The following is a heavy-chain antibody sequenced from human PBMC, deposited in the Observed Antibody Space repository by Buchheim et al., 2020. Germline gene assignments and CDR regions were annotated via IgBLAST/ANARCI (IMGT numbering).Heavy chain of an antibody. CDR3: ARVYSNPPYYYYGMDV. J-gene: IGHJ6*02. Sequence: QVQLVESGGGVVQPGRSLRLSCAASGFTFSSYAMHWVRQAPGKGLEWVAVILYDGSNKYYADSVKGRFTISRDNSKNTLYLQMNSLRAEDTAVYYCARVYSNPPYYYYGMDVWGQGTT. D-gene: IGHD4-11*01. CDR2: ILYDGSNK. V-gene: IGHV3-30-3*01. CDR1: GFTFSSYA.